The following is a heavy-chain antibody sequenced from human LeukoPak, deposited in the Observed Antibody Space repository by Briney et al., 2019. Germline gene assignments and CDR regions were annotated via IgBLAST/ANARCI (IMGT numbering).Heavy chain of an antibody. Sequence: SVKVSFKASVCTFSSYAISVVRQPPGQGLEWVGRSIPSCGTATSEQKFQGRVTITADKSTSTAYMELSRLRPEDTVVYYCARVERSPLVGATEYFDYWGKGTMVTVSS. V-gene: IGHV1-69*06. CDR2: SIPSCGTA. CDR3: ARVERSPLVGATEYFDY. CDR1: VCTFSSYA. J-gene: IGHJ4*02. D-gene: IGHD1-26*01.